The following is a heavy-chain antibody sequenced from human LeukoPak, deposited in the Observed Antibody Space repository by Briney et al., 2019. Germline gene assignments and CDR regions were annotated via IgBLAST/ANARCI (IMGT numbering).Heavy chain of an antibody. V-gene: IGHV3-48*04. CDR1: GFTFSSYS. J-gene: IGHJ6*02. CDR3: ARWFCTSTSCHYYYYGMDV. CDR2: ISSSGDTV. D-gene: IGHD2-2*01. Sequence: GGSLRLSCAASGFTFSSYSMNWVRQAPGKGLEWVSFISSSGDTVNYVDSVKGRFTISRDNAKNSLFLQMNSLRAEDTAVYYCARWFCTSTSCHYYYYGMDVWGQGTTVTVSS.